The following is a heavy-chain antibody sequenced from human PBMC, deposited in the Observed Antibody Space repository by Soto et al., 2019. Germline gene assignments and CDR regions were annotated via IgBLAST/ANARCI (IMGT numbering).Heavy chain of an antibody. J-gene: IGHJ6*02. D-gene: IGHD2-2*01. CDR3: ARVVPAALSDYGMDV. Sequence: GAPMKVSCKASGGTLSSYAISWGRQAPGQGLEWMGGIIPIFGTANYAQKFQGRVTITADESTSTAYMELSSLRSEDTAVYYCARVVPAALSDYGMDVWGQGTTVTVSS. CDR2: IIPIFGTA. CDR1: GGTLSSYA. V-gene: IGHV1-69*13.